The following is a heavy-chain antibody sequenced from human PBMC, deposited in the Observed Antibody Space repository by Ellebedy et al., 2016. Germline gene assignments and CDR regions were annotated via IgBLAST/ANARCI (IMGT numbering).Heavy chain of an antibody. V-gene: IGHV3-48*02. D-gene: IGHD1-1*01. CDR2: ISSSSSSI. CDR3: ARDLEGFDY. CDR1: GFTFSSYA. J-gene: IGHJ4*02. Sequence: GGSLRLXXAASGFTFSSYAMSWVRQAPGKGLEWVSYISSSSSSIYYADSVKGRFTISRDNAKNSLYLQMNSLRDEDTAVYYCARDLEGFDYWGQGTLVTVSS.